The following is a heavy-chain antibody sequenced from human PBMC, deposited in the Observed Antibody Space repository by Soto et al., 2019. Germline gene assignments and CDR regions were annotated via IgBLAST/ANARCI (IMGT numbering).Heavy chain of an antibody. J-gene: IGHJ4*02. D-gene: IGHD2-15*01. CDR2: IYSGGST. V-gene: IGHV3-66*01. CDR1: GFTVSSNY. Sequence: EVQLVESGGGLVQPGGSLRLSCAASGFTVSSNYMSWVRQAPGKGLEWVSVIYSGGSTYYADSVKGRFTISRDNSENTLYLQMNSLRAEDTAVYYCARTCSGGTCSFYYWGQGTLVTVSS. CDR3: ARTCSGGTCSFYY.